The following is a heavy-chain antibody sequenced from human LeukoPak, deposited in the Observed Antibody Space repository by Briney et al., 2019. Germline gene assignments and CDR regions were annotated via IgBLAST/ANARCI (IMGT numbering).Heavy chain of an antibody. J-gene: IGHJ4*02. CDR3: ARDLHYYDILTGYYTSGGDY. CDR2: ISSSSSYI. D-gene: IGHD3-9*01. V-gene: IGHV3-21*01. CDR1: GFTFSSYS. Sequence: GGSLRLSCAASGFTFSSYSMNWVRQAPGKGLEWVSSISSSSSYIYYADSVKGRFTISRDNAKNSLYLQMNSLRAEDTAVYYCARDLHYYDILTGYYTSGGDYWGQGTLVTVSS.